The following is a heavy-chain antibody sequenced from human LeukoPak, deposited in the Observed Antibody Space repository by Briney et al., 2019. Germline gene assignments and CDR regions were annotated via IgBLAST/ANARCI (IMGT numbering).Heavy chain of an antibody. J-gene: IGHJ4*02. Sequence: SETLSLTCTVSGGSISSSSYYWGWIRQPPGKGLEWIGSIYYSGSTYYNPSLKSRVTISVDTSKNQFSLKLSSVTAADTAVYYCARGAAAPNDYWGQGTLVSVSS. CDR3: ARGAAAPNDY. CDR1: GGSISSSSYY. CDR2: IYYSGST. V-gene: IGHV4-39*07. D-gene: IGHD2-2*01.